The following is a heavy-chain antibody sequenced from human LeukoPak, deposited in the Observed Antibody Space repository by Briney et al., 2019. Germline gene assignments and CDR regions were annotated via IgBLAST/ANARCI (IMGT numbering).Heavy chain of an antibody. Sequence: GGSLRLSCAASGFTFSSYAMSWVRQAPGKGLEWVSGISGSGGNTHYADSARGRFTISRDNSKNTLYLQMNSLRAEDTAIYYCAKVSWANYFDYWGRGTLVTVSS. CDR2: ISGSGGNT. V-gene: IGHV3-23*01. J-gene: IGHJ4*02. D-gene: IGHD6-13*01. CDR3: AKVSWANYFDY. CDR1: GFTFSSYA.